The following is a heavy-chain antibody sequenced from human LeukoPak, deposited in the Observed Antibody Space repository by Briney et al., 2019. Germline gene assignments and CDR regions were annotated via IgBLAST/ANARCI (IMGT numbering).Heavy chain of an antibody. D-gene: IGHD3-3*01. Sequence: PSETLSLTCTVSGGSISSYYWSWIRQPPGKGLEWIGYIYYSGSTNYNPSLKSRVTISVDTSKNQFSLKLSSVTAADTAVYYCARARLYYDFWSGYSILDYWGQGTLVTVSS. J-gene: IGHJ4*02. CDR2: IYYSGST. CDR3: ARARLYYDFWSGYSILDY. CDR1: GGSISSYY. V-gene: IGHV4-59*01.